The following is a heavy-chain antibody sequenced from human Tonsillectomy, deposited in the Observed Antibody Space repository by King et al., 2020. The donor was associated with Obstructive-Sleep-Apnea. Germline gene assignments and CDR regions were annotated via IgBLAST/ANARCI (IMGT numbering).Heavy chain of an antibody. V-gene: IGHV4-38-2*02. CDR1: GYSISSGYY. CDR3: ARGGGSTSGWS. J-gene: IGHJ5*02. Sequence: QLQESGPGLVKPSENLSLICTVSGYSISSGYYWGWIRQTPDKGLQWIGSIYHTGSTYYNPSLRSRVTMSVDTSKNQFSLKLSSVTAADTAVYYCARGGGSTSGWSWGQGTLVTVSS. D-gene: IGHD6-19*01. CDR2: IYHTGST.